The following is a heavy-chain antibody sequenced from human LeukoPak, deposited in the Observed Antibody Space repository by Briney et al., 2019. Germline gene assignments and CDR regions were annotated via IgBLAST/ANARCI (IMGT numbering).Heavy chain of an antibody. V-gene: IGHV3-48*01. Sequence: GGSLRLSCAASGFTFDDYGMSWVRQAPGKGLEWVSYISSFSGTINYAESVKGRFTISRDNAENSLYLQMNSLRADDTAVYYCVRDQGGSSSHWGQGTLVTVSS. D-gene: IGHD6-6*01. CDR1: GFTFDDYG. CDR2: ISSFSGTI. CDR3: VRDQGGSSSH. J-gene: IGHJ4*02.